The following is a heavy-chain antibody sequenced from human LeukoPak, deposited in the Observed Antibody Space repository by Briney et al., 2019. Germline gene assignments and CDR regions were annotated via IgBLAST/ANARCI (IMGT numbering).Heavy chain of an antibody. CDR1: GGSTSSSSYY. CDR2: IYYSGST. Sequence: SETLSLTCTVSGGSTSSSSYYWSWIRQPPGKGLEWIGYIYYSGSTNYNPSLKSRVTISVDTSKNQFSLKLSSVTAADTAVYYCARVSWFPGTSYYYMDVWGKGTTVTVSS. V-gene: IGHV4-61*01. CDR3: ARVSWFPGTSYYYMDV. J-gene: IGHJ6*03. D-gene: IGHD1-1*01.